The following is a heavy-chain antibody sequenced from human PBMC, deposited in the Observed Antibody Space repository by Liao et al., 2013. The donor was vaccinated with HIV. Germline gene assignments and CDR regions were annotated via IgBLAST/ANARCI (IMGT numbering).Heavy chain of an antibody. CDR3: ARGAGDLDY. CDR2: IHNSGTT. CDR1: GVSVNSSKHF. Sequence: QLQLQESGPRLVEPSETLSLTCTVSGVSVNSSKHFWGWIRQAPGKGLEWIGSIHNSGTTYYNPSLKSRVLISIDTSKNRFSLKVDSVTAVDTAIYYCARGAGDLDYWGQGALVTVSS. V-gene: IGHV4-39*07. J-gene: IGHJ4*02.